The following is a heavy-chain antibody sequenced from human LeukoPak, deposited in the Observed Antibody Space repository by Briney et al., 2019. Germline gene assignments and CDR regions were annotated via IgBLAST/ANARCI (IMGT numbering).Heavy chain of an antibody. J-gene: IGHJ6*02. CDR2: IYDSGST. Sequence: SETLSLTCTVSGDSISNYYWSWIRQPPGKGLEWIGYIYDSGSTNYNPSLKSRVTISVDTSKNQFSLKLSSVTAADTAVYYCARVGGTNYYYYGMDVWGQGTTVTVSS. CDR1: GDSISNYY. D-gene: IGHD1-1*01. CDR3: ARVGGTNYYYYGMDV. V-gene: IGHV4-59*01.